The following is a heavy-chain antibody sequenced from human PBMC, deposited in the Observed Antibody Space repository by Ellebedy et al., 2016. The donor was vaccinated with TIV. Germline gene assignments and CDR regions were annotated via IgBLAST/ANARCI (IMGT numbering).Heavy chain of an antibody. Sequence: MPSETLSLTCTVSSDSFTTDFWNWIRQTPGKGLAWIGYIYYNGRASYNPSLKSRATMSIDTSKNQVSLKLSSVTAADTAVYYCARASYSIGYYGIDYWGPGNLVTVSS. J-gene: IGHJ4*02. CDR3: ARASYSIGYYGIDY. D-gene: IGHD3-10*01. CDR2: IYYNGRA. V-gene: IGHV4-59*01. CDR1: SDSFTTDF.